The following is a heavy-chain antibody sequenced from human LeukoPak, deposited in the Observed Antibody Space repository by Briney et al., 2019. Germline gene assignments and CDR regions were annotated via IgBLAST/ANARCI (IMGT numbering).Heavy chain of an antibody. Sequence: SETLSLTCAVYGGSFSGYYWSWIRQPPGKGLEWIGEINHSGSTNYNPSLKSRVTISVDTSKNQFSLKLSSVTAADTAVYYCERVLGLVSLLGDYGDYQGGGHWYFDLWGRGTPVTVSS. CDR2: INHSGST. CDR1: GGSFSGYY. V-gene: IGHV4-34*01. D-gene: IGHD4-17*01. J-gene: IGHJ2*01. CDR3: ERVLGLVSLLGDYGDYQGGGHWYFDL.